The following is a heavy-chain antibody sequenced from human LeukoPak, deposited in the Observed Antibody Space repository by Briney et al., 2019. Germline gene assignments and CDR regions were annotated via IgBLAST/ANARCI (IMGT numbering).Heavy chain of an antibody. CDR2: INPNSGGT. CDR3: ARGGGYFDWSNAFDI. D-gene: IGHD3-9*01. J-gene: IGHJ3*02. V-gene: IGHV1-2*02. Sequence: ASVKVSCKASGYTFTGYYMHWVRQAPGQGLEWMGWINPNSGGTNYAQKLQGRVTMTTDTSTSTAYMELRSLRSDDTAVYYCARGGGYFDWSNAFDIWGQGTMVTVSS. CDR1: GYTFTGYY.